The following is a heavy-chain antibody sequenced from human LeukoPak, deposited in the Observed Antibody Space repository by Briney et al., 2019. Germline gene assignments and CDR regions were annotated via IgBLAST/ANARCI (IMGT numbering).Heavy chain of an antibody. J-gene: IGHJ1*01. Sequence: GGSLRLFCAASGFTFGIHGMSWVRQAPGRGREWVSFITPNADRTSYADSVEGLFTISRDNPRNTLYMQMNSMRDEDTALYYCAIMHGYYDGSGYWVQWGQGTLVTVSS. CDR1: GFTFGIHG. CDR3: AIMHGYYDGSGYWVQ. V-gene: IGHV3-23*01. D-gene: IGHD3-22*01. CDR2: ITPNADRT.